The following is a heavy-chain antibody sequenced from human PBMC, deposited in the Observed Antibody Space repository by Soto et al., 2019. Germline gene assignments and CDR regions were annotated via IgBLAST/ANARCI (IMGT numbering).Heavy chain of an antibody. CDR1: GYTFTGHY. J-gene: IGHJ4*02. V-gene: IGHV1-2*02. D-gene: IGHD5-18*01. CDR3: ARDERGYSYGYW. Sequence: ASVKVSCKASGYTFTGHYMHWVRQAPGQGFEWMGWINPNSGGTNYAQKFQVRVTMTRDTSISTAYMELGRLRSDDTAVYYCARDERGYSYGYWWGQGTLVTVSS. CDR2: INPNSGGT.